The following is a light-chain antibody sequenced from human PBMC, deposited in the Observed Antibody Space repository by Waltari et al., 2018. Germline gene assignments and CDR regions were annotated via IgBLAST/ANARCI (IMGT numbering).Light chain of an antibody. CDR3: CSYAGSSTYV. CDR1: SSDSGTHEL. J-gene: IGLJ1*01. Sequence: QSALTQPASVSGSPGQPITTSCTRTSSDSGTHELVSWYQQRPGRAPKILIYAVTTSPSGVSWRFSGSKSGNPASLTISGLQAEDEADYYCCSYAGSSTYVFGTGTKVTVL. CDR2: AVT. V-gene: IGLV2-23*02.